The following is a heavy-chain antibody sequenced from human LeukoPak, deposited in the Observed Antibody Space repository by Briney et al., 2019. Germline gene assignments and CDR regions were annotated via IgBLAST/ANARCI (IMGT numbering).Heavy chain of an antibody. V-gene: IGHV1-69*13. Sequence: GASVKVSCTASGGTFSTYSISWVRRAPGRGLEWMGGIVPLFGTTNYAREFQGRVTITADESTGTAYMELSSLRSEDTAVYYCARGEGYYDSSGFPIWGQGTWVTVSS. CDR1: GGTFSTYS. CDR2: IVPLFGTT. CDR3: ARGEGYYDSSGFPI. J-gene: IGHJ4*02. D-gene: IGHD3-22*01.